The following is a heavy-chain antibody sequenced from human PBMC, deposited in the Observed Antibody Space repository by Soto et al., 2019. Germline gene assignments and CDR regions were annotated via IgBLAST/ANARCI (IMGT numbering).Heavy chain of an antibody. CDR3: ARDTPQQITTTVMDY. D-gene: IGHD4-4*01. V-gene: IGHV1-18*04. CDR1: GYTFTSYG. J-gene: IGHJ4*02. CDR2: ISAYNGNT. Sequence: SVKVSCKASGYTFTSYGISWVRQAPGQGLEWMGWISAYNGNTNYAQKLQGRVTMTTDTSTSTAYMELRSLRPDDTAVYYCARDTPQQITTTVMDYWGQGTLVTVSS.